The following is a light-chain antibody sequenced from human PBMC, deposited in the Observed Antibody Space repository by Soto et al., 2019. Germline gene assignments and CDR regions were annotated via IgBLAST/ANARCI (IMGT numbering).Light chain of an antibody. CDR3: ATWDRSLSVYVL. V-gene: IGLV1-51*01. Sequence: QSVLTQPPSVSAAPGQKVTISCSGSSSNVGRNYVSWYQQLPGTAPKLLIYDNNKRPSGIPDRFSGSKSGTSATLDITGLQTGDEADYYCATWDRSLSVYVLFGGGTKVTVL. CDR1: SSNVGRNY. CDR2: DNN. J-gene: IGLJ2*01.